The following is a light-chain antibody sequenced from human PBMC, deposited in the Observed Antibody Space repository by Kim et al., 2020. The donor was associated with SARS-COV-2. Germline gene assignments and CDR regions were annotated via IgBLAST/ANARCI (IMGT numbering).Light chain of an antibody. V-gene: IGKV3-20*01. CDR2: DSS. Sequence: EIVLTQSPGTLSLSPGDRATLSCRASQSVSANNLAWYQQKPGQPPSLLIYDSSRRATGIPDRFSGSGSGTDFTLTISRLEPEDFAVYYCQQFGRSSVYTFGQGTKLEI. J-gene: IGKJ2*01. CDR3: QQFGRSSVYT. CDR1: QSVSANN.